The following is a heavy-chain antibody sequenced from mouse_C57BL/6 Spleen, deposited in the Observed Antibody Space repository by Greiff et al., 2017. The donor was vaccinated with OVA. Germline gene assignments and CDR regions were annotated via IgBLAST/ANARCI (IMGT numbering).Heavy chain of an antibody. Sequence: QVQLQQPGAELVMPGASVKLSCKASGYTFTSYWMHWVKQRPGQGLEWIGEIDPSDSYTNYNQKFKGKSTLTVDKSSSTAYMQLSSLTSEDSAVYYWASRDWDDYFDYWGQGTTLTVSS. D-gene: IGHD4-1*01. CDR3: ASRDWDDYFDY. J-gene: IGHJ2*01. CDR2: IDPSDSYT. V-gene: IGHV1-69*01. CDR1: GYTFTSYW.